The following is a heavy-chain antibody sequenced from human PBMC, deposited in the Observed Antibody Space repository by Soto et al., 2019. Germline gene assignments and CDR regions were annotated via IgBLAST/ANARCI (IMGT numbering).Heavy chain of an antibody. CDR2: IYPGDSDT. CDR3: ARTGPYSSSWYEAFDI. CDR1: GYSFTSYW. V-gene: IGHV5-51*01. D-gene: IGHD6-13*01. J-gene: IGHJ3*02. Sequence: SGESLKISCKGSGYSFTSYWIGWVRQMPGKGLEWMGIIYPGDSDTRYSPSFQGQVTISADKSISTAYLQWSSLKASDTAMYYCARTGPYSSSWYEAFDIWGQGTMVTVSS.